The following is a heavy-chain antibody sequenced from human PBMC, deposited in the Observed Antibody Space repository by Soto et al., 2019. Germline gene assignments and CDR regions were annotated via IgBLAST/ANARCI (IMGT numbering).Heavy chain of an antibody. J-gene: IGHJ4*02. D-gene: IGHD3-3*01. Sequence: QVQLVQSGAEVKKPGSSVKVSCKASGGTFSSYAISWVRQAPGQGLEWMGGIMPSFGTANYAQNFQGRVTITADESTSTAYMELSSLRSEDTALYYCARVRVRFLEWLGSEGWGQGTLVTVSS. V-gene: IGHV1-69*12. CDR3: ARVRVRFLEWLGSEG. CDR2: IMPSFGTA. CDR1: GGTFSSYA.